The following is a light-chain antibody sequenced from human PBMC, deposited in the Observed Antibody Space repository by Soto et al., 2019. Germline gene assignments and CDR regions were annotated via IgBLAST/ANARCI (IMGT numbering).Light chain of an antibody. V-gene: IGKV3-15*01. J-gene: IGKJ1*01. Sequence: EIVMTQSPATLSVSPGERATPSCRASQSVSSNLAWYQQKPGQAPRLLIYGASTRATGIPARFSGSGSGTESTLTISSMQSEDVAVSYCQQYNNWPRTFGQGTKVDIK. CDR2: GAS. CDR3: QQYNNWPRT. CDR1: QSVSSN.